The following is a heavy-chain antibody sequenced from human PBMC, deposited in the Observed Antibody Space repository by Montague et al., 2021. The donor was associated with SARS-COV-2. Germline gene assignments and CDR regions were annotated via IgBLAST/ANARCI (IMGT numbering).Heavy chain of an antibody. D-gene: IGHD3-10*01. J-gene: IGHJ6*02. CDR2: ISDSGST. Sequence: SETLSLTCTVSADSITNNYWTWIRQSPGKGLEWIGYISDSGSTNYSPSLKSRVTMSVDTSKNQMSLKLTPVTAADTAVYYCARGCLSYFGAGSHCYGMDVWGQGTTVTVSS. CDR3: ARGCLSYFGAGSHCYGMDV. CDR1: ADSITNNY. V-gene: IGHV4-59*13.